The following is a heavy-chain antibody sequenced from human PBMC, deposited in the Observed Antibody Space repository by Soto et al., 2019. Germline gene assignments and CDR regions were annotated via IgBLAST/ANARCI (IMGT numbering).Heavy chain of an antibody. Sequence: QLQLQESGPGLVKPSETLSLTCTVSGGSISSSSYYWGGIRQPPGKGLEWIGSIYYSGSTYYNPSLKSRVTISVYTSKNQFSLQLSSVTADDTAVYSFHLCGGDCYPPHYYYGMDVWGQGTTVTVSS. CDR2: IYYSGST. D-gene: IGHD2-21*02. CDR1: GGSISSSSYY. V-gene: IGHV4-39*01. J-gene: IGHJ6*02. CDR3: HLCGGDCYPPHYYYGMDV.